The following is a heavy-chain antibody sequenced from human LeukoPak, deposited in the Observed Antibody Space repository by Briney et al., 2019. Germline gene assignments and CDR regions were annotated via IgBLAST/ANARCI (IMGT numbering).Heavy chain of an antibody. D-gene: IGHD3-10*01. CDR2: INWNGGST. CDR1: GFTFDDYD. CDR3: TPPASGANDGGYFDY. J-gene: IGHJ4*02. V-gene: IGHV3-20*04. Sequence: GGSLRLSCAASGFTFDDYDMSWGRQAPGKGLEWVSDINWNGGSTGYADSVKGRFTISRDNAKNSLYLQMNSLKTEDTAVYYCTPPASGANDGGYFDYWGQGTLVTVSS.